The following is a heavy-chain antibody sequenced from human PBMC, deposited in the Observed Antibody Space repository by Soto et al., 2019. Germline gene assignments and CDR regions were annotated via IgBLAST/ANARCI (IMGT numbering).Heavy chain of an antibody. D-gene: IGHD6-13*01. CDR2: IYYSGST. CDR3: ARDHSSSWYEVYYYYYYMDV. Sequence: SETLSLTCTVSGGSISSGSYYWGWIRQPPGKGLGWIGSIYYSGSTYYNPSLKSRVTISVDTSKNQFSLKLSSVTAADTAVYYCARDHSSSWYEVYYYYYYMDVWGKGTTVTVSS. V-gene: IGHV4-39*02. CDR1: GGSISSGSYY. J-gene: IGHJ6*03.